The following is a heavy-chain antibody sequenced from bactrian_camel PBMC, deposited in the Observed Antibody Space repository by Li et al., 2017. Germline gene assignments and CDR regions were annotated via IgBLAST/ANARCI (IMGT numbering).Heavy chain of an antibody. D-gene: IGHD4*01. V-gene: IGHV3S55*01. CDR3: AARPYMTMPPYRRYRNDSLLSASEFGY. CDR2: IHNDGRI. Sequence: HVQLVESGGGSVQAGGSLRLSCANSGHTFSTSCMGWFRQAPGTERMVVALIHNDGRIDYEDFAKGRFTISKDNADNTLYLVMNSLKPEDTAMYYCAARPYMTMPPYRRYRNDSLLSASEFGYWGQGTQVTVS. J-gene: IGHJ6*01. CDR1: GHTFSTSC.